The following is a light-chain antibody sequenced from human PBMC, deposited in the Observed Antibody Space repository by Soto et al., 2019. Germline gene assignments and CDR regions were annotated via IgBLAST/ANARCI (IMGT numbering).Light chain of an antibody. J-gene: IGKJ4*01. CDR2: AAS. V-gene: IGKV1-39*01. Sequence: DIQMTQSPSSVSASLGDRVVITCRASQSITTYLNWYRQKPGKAPKLLIYAASSLQSGVPSRFSGSGSETEFTLSISSLQPEDFATYFSQQIYSAPLTVGGGHKVDIK. CDR3: QQIYSAPLT. CDR1: QSITTY.